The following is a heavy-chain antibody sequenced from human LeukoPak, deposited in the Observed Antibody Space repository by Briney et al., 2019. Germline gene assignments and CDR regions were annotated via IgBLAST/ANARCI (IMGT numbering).Heavy chain of an antibody. CDR2: ISYDGSNK. D-gene: IGHD6-13*01. CDR1: GFTFSSYA. J-gene: IGHJ4*02. V-gene: IGHV3-30-3*01. CDR3: AKEISGYSSSWARFDY. Sequence: GGSLRLSCAASGFTFSSYAMHWVRQAPGKGLEWVAVISYDGSNKYYADSVKGRFTISRDNSKNTLYLQMDSLRAEDTAVYYCAKEISGYSSSWARFDYWGQGTLVTVSS.